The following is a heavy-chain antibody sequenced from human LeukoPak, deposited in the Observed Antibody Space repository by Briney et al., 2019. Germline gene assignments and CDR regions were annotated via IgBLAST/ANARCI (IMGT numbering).Heavy chain of an antibody. Sequence: GSLRLSCAASGFTFNLFWMNWVRQSPGKGLEWVAKISQDGNGKLYLDSVEGRFAISRDNVENSVFLQMYSLRAEDTAVYYCARDFPMVGRGAFDVWGQGTVVTVSS. CDR1: GFTFNLFW. V-gene: IGHV3-7*03. J-gene: IGHJ3*01. CDR3: ARDFPMVGRGAFDV. CDR2: ISQDGNGK. D-gene: IGHD4/OR15-4a*01.